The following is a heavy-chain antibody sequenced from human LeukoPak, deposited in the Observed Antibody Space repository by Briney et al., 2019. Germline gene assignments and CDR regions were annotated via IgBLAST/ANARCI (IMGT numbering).Heavy chain of an antibody. Sequence: GASVKVSCKASGYTFISYGISWVRQAPGQGLERMGWISAYKGNTKYAEKFQGRVTMTTDTSTSTAYMELRSLRSDNTAVYYCARVRGRSNWFDPWGQGTLVTVSS. CDR1: GYTFISYG. V-gene: IGHV1-18*04. CDR3: ARVRGRSNWFDP. J-gene: IGHJ5*02. CDR2: ISAYKGNT. D-gene: IGHD3-16*01.